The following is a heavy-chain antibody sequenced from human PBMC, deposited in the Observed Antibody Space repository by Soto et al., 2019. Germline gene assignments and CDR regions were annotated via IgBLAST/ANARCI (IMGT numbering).Heavy chain of an antibody. Sequence: QVQLVQSGAEVKKPGSSVKVSCKASGGTFSSYAISRVRQAPGQGLEWMGGIIPIFGTANYAQKFQGRVTITADESTSTAYMELSSLRSEDTTVYYCARVEGDCSGGSCYTFDYWGQGTLVTVSS. V-gene: IGHV1-69*12. J-gene: IGHJ4*02. CDR3: ARVEGDCSGGSCYTFDY. CDR1: GGTFSSYA. D-gene: IGHD2-15*01. CDR2: IIPIFGTA.